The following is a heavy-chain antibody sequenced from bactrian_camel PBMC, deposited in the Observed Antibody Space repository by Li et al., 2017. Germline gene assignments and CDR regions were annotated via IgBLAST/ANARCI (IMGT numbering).Heavy chain of an antibody. CDR1: GDMSSRYC. V-gene: IGHV3-3*01. D-gene: IGHD6*01. CDR2: IQRSSISSST. CDR3: AADQQGGSCQGQEYEYNY. J-gene: IGHJ4*01. Sequence: VQLVESGGGSVQVGGSLRLSREVSGDMSSRYCMGWFRQGSGKEREGVAAIQRSSISSSTYYGYYADSVKGRFTISQDNAKNTLYLLMNSLTPEDTAMYYCAADQQGGSCQGQEYEYNYWGQGTQVTVS.